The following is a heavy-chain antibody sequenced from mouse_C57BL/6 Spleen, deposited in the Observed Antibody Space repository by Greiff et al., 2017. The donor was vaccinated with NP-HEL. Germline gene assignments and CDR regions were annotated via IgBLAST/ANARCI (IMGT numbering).Heavy chain of an antibody. Sequence: DVQLVESGGGLVKPGGSLKLSCAASGFTFSSYAMSWVRQTPEKRLEWVATISDGGSYTYYPDNVKGRFTISRDNAKNNLYLQMSHLKSEDTAMYYCARDARTGPGYFDYWGQGTTLTVSS. CDR3: ARDARTGPGYFDY. CDR2: ISDGGSYT. V-gene: IGHV5-4*01. D-gene: IGHD4-1*01. J-gene: IGHJ2*01. CDR1: GFTFSSYA.